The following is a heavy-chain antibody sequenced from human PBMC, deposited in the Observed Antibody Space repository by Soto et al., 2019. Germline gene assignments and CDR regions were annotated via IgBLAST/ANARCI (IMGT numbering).Heavy chain of an antibody. CDR1: GFTFTGYS. V-gene: IGHV3-23*01. J-gene: IGHJ4*02. D-gene: IGHD1-1*01. CDR3: ARSLGDHWDEYYFDY. Sequence: VQVLESGGDLVQPGGSLRLFCAASGFTFTGYSMSWVRQAPGKGLEWVSGISGTGYNTYYADTVQGRFTISRDNSKNTLYLQMDSLRAEDTALYYCARSLGDHWDEYYFDYWGQGTLVTVSS. CDR2: ISGTGYNT.